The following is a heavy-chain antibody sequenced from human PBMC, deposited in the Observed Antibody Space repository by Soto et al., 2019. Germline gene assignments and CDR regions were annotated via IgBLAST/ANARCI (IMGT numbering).Heavy chain of an antibody. CDR2: IYYSGST. CDR3: ARRYYYDSIPDAFDI. D-gene: IGHD3-22*01. J-gene: IGHJ3*02. V-gene: IGHV4-39*01. CDR1: GGSIRTNSYY. Sequence: QLQLQESGPGLVKPSETLSLTCTVSGGSIRTNSYYWAWIRQPPGKGLEWIGTIYYSGSTYYNPSLKSRVTISVDTSKNQFSLKLSSVTAADTAVYYCARRYYYDSIPDAFDIWGQGTMVTVSS.